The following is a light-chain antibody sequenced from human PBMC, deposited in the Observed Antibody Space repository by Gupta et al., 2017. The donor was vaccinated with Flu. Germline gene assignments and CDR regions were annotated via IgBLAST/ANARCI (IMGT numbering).Light chain of an antibody. J-gene: IGLJ2*01. CDR2: QDS. CDR3: QAWDSTTVI. Sequence: CSGDKLGDKFASWYQQKPGQSPVLVMYQDSRRPSGISERYSGSNSGSTATLTISGTQAMDEADYYCQAWDSTTVIFGGGTRLTVL. CDR1: KLGDKF. V-gene: IGLV3-1*01.